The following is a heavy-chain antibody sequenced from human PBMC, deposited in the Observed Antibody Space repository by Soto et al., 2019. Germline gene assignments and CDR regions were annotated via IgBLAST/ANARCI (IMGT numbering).Heavy chain of an antibody. Sequence: GGGLRLSFASPGFPLSKARIKWGRQGSGEGLEWVGRVKSKTDGGSSDYAAPVKGRFAVSRDDSKNIVYLQMNSLKIEDTGVYYCTTDSRTTLPEIRFDYWGHGTQVTVSS. V-gene: IGHV3-15*07. CDR3: TTDSRTTLPEIRFDY. D-gene: IGHD1-26*01. CDR2: VKSKTDGGSS. J-gene: IGHJ4*01. CDR1: GFPLSKAR.